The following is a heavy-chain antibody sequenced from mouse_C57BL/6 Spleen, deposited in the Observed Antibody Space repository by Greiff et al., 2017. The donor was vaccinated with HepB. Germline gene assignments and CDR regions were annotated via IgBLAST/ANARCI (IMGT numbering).Heavy chain of an antibody. CDR3: TRERGAYDYDEGAWFAY. V-gene: IGHV5-9-1*02. D-gene: IGHD2-4*01. Sequence: DVKLVESGEGLVKPGGSLKLSCAASGFTFSSYAMSWVRQTPEKRLEWVAYISSGGDYIYYADTVKGRFTISRDNARNTLYLQMSSLKSEDTAMYYCTRERGAYDYDEGAWFAYWGQGTLVTVSA. CDR1: GFTFSSYA. CDR2: ISSGGDYI. J-gene: IGHJ3*01.